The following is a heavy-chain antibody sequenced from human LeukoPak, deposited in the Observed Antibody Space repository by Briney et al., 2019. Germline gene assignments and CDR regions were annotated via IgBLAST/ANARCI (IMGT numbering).Heavy chain of an antibody. D-gene: IGHD6-13*01. J-gene: IGHJ4*02. Sequence: ASVKVSCKTSGYIFTKYDISWVRQAPGQGPEWMGWITPYNGNAQSAPKFEGRVTMTTDTSASTAYLELRGLKSDDTAVYYCARETKDGVFFDYWGQGTLVIGSS. CDR1: GYIFTKYD. CDR2: ITPYNGNA. CDR3: ARETKDGVFFDY. V-gene: IGHV1-18*01.